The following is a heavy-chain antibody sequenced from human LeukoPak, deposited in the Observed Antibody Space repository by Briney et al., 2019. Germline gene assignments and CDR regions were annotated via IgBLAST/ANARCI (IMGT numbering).Heavy chain of an antibody. D-gene: IGHD2-15*01. CDR3: AADYPGGQYSIDY. V-gene: IGHV3-15*07. CDR1: GFAFGGSW. Sequence: GGSLRLSCVASGFAFGGSWMHWVRQPPGKGLEWVGRVKTGGATPDYTAPVKGRFIISRDDSKSTLYLHMNNLIIEDTAVYFCAADYPGGQYSIDYWGQGTLVTVSS. CDR2: VKTGGATP. J-gene: IGHJ4*02.